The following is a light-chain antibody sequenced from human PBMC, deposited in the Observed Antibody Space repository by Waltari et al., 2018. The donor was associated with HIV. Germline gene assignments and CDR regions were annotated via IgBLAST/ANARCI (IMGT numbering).Light chain of an antibody. CDR1: QSFSGW. V-gene: IGKV1-5*03. Sequence: DIQMTQSPSSLSASVGDRVTITCRASQSFSGWLAWYQQKPGKAPKLLIYKASSLESGVPSRFSGRGSGTEFTLTISSLQPDDFAAYYCQHYGTFRTFGQGTKVAIK. CDR3: QHYGTFRT. J-gene: IGKJ1*01. CDR2: KAS.